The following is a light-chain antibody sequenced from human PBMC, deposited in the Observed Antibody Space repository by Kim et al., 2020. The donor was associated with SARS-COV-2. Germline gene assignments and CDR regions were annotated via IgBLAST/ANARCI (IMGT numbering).Light chain of an antibody. J-gene: IGLJ1*01. CDR2: SNN. V-gene: IGLV1-44*01. CDR1: SSNIGSNS. CDR3: AAWDASSYV. Sequence: AGQRITLSCSGSSSNIGSNSVNWYKKLPGTAPNLLIYSNNKRPSGVPERFSGSKSDTSASLAISGLQSEDEADYYCAAWDASSYVFGTGTKVTVL.